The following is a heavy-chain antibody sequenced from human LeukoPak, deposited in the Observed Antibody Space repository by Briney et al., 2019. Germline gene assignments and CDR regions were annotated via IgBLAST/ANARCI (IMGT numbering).Heavy chain of an antibody. CDR2: TYYRSKWYN. D-gene: IGHD5-18*01. J-gene: IGHJ4*02. Sequence: SQTLSLTCAVSGDSVSSNSVAWNWIRQSPSRGLEWLGRTYYRSKWYNEYAVSVKSRITINPDTSKNQFSLQLNSVTPEDTAVHYCARGYNYAYGYWGQGTLVTVSS. CDR1: GDSVSSNSVA. V-gene: IGHV6-1*01. CDR3: ARGYNYAYGY.